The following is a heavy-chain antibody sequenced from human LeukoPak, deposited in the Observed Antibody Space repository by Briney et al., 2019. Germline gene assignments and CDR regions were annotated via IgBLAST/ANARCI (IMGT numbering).Heavy chain of an antibody. CDR1: GFTFSSYA. CDR3: AREYCSGGSCYGPMFDY. CDR2: ISGSGGST. V-gene: IGHV3-23*01. J-gene: IGHJ4*02. Sequence: GGSLRLSCAASGFTFSSYAMSWVRQAPGKGLEWVSAISGSGGSTYYADSVKGRFTISRDNSKNTLYLQMNSLRAEDTAVYYCAREYCSGGSCYGPMFDYWGQGTLVTVSS. D-gene: IGHD2-15*01.